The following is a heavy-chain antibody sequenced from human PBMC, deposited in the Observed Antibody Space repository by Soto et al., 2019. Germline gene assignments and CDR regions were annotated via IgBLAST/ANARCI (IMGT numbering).Heavy chain of an antibody. CDR2: IYYSGST. Sequence: SETLSLTCTVSGGSVSRGSYYRSWIRQPPGKGLEWIGYIYYSGSTNYNPSLKSRVTISVDTSKNQFSLKLSSVTAADTAVYYCARALYDFWSGPYFDYWGQGTLVTVSS. CDR3: ARALYDFWSGPYFDY. V-gene: IGHV4-61*01. J-gene: IGHJ4*02. D-gene: IGHD3-3*01. CDR1: GGSVSRGSYY.